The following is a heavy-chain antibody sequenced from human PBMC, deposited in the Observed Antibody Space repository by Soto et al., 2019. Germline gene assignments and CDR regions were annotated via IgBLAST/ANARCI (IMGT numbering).Heavy chain of an antibody. CDR3: ARDFVPGRMVRGVSAFDI. V-gene: IGHV1-18*04. J-gene: IGHJ3*02. CDR2: ISAYNGNT. Sequence: QVQLVQSGAEVKKPGASVKVSCKASGYTFISYGISWVRQAPGQGLEWMGWISAYNGNTNYAQKVQGRVTMTTDTSTSTAYRERKSLRSDDTAVYDCARDFVPGRMVRGVSAFDIWGQGTMVTVSS. D-gene: IGHD3-10*01. CDR1: GYTFISYG.